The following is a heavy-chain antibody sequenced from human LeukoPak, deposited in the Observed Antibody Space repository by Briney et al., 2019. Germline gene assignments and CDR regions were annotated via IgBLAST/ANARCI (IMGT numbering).Heavy chain of an antibody. CDR1: GDSVSSNSAA. D-gene: IGHD3-22*01. CDR3: ARARFYYDSSGYYWPFDY. J-gene: IGHJ4*02. CDR2: TYYRSKWYN. Sequence: SQTLSLTCAISGDSVSSNSAAWNWIRQSPSRGLEWLGRTYYRSKWYNDYAVSVKSQITINPDTSKNQFSLQLNSVTPEDTAVYYCARARFYYDSSGYYWPFDYWGQGTLVTVSS. V-gene: IGHV6-1*01.